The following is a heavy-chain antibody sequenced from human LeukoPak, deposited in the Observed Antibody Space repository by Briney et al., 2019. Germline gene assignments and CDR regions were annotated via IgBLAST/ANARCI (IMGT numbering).Heavy chain of an antibody. Sequence: SETLSLTCTVSGGSISSGGYYWSWIRQHPGKGLEWIGYIYYSGSTYYNPSLKSRVTISVDTPKNQFSLKLSSVTAADTAVYYCVSSTRNYYYYGMDVWGQGTTVTVSS. CDR1: GGSISSGGYY. D-gene: IGHD2-2*01. V-gene: IGHV4-31*03. CDR3: VSSTRNYYYYGMDV. J-gene: IGHJ6*02. CDR2: IYYSGST.